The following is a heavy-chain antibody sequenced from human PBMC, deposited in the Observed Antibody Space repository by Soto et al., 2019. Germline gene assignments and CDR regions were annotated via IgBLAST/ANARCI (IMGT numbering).Heavy chain of an antibody. D-gene: IGHD3-22*01. CDR1: GGSISSGDYY. J-gene: IGHJ3*02. Sequence: LSLTCTVSGGSISSGDYYWSWIRQPPGKGLEWIGYIYYSGSTYYNPSLKSRVTISVDTSKNQFSLKLSSVTAADTAVYYCARDRGYYDSSGPIWGQGTMVTVSS. CDR3: ARDRGYYDSSGPI. V-gene: IGHV4-30-4*01. CDR2: IYYSGST.